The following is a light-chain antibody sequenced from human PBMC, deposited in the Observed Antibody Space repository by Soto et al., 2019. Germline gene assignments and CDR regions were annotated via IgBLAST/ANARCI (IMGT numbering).Light chain of an antibody. CDR3: QQYNKWPPIT. V-gene: IGKV3-15*01. CDR2: GAS. CDR1: QSVSSN. J-gene: IGKJ5*01. Sequence: EIVMTQSPATLSVSPGERATLSCRASQSVSSNLAWYQQKPGQAPRLLIYGASTRANGIPARFSGSGSGTEFTLTISSLQSEDFAVYYCQQYNKWPPITFGQGTRLEIK.